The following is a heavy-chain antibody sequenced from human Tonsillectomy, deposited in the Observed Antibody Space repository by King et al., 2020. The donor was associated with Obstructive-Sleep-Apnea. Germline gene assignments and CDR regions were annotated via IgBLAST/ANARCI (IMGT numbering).Heavy chain of an antibody. CDR2: INTGNGDT. V-gene: IGHV1-3*04. CDR1: GYSFTTYA. CDR3: ATRGWGPYYYFDY. D-gene: IGHD1-26*01. Sequence: QDQLVQSGAEVKKPGASVKLSCKASGYSFTTYAVHWVRLAPGQRLEWMGWINTGNGDTKYSQNFQGRVTMTRDTSASTAHMELSSLRSGDTAVYYCATRGWGPYYYFDYWGQGTLVTVSS. J-gene: IGHJ4*02.